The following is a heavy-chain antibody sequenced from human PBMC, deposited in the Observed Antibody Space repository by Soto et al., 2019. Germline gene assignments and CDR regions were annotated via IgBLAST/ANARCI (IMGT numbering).Heavy chain of an antibody. CDR1: GGSISSYY. V-gene: IGHV4-59*08. CDR2: IYYSGST. J-gene: IGHJ4*02. D-gene: IGHD3-10*01. Sequence: KQSQTLSLTCTVSGGSISSYYWSWIRQPPGKGLEWIGYIYYSGSTNYNPSLKSRVTISVDTSKNQFSLKLSSVTAADTAVYYCARHRLHAGFDYWGQGTLVTVSS. CDR3: ARHRLHAGFDY.